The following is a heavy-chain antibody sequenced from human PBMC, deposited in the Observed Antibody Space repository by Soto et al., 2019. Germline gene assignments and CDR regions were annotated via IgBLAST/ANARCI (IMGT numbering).Heavy chain of an antibody. V-gene: IGHV3-30*04. CDR3: ARSRSGAVADSFDF. CDR1: GFTFSRYA. J-gene: IGHJ4*02. Sequence: GGSLRLSCAASGFTFSRYAIHWVRQAPGKGLEWVAVISRDGTNKYYVDSVKGRFTISRDNSRNTLYLQMNSLRHEDAAVYYCARSRSGAVADSFDFWGQGTLVTVSS. D-gene: IGHD3-10*01. CDR2: ISRDGTNK.